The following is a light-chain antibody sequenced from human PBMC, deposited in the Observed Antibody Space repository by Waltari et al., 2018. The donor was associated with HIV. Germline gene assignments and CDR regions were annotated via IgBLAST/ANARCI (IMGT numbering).Light chain of an antibody. J-gene: IGKJ4*01. CDR2: AAS. Sequence: DIQMTQSPSSLSASVGDRVTITCRASKITNSYVNWYQHKPGQAPRLLIYAASSLQSGVPARFGGRVSGTDFTLSINSVQREDSATYYCQQSYTSSRTFGGGTKVEIK. V-gene: IGKV1-39*01. CDR3: QQSYTSSRT. CDR1: KITNSY.